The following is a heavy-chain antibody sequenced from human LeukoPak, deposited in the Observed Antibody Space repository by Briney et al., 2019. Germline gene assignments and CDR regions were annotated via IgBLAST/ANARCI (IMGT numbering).Heavy chain of an antibody. V-gene: IGHV3-21*01. D-gene: IGHD3-3*01. J-gene: IGHJ5*02. CDR2: ISAGSRHI. CDR3: ARDGYQVPTTFGTFDP. CDR1: GFTFSIYT. Sequence: GGSLRLSCEASGFTFSIYTMNWVRQAPGKGLEWVSVISAGSRHIYYADSVRGRFTISRDDAKNSLYLQMNSLRAEDTAIYYCARDGYQVPTTFGTFDPWGQGTLVTVSS.